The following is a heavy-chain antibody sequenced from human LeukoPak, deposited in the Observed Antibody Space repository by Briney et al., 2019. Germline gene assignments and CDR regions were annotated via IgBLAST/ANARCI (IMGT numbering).Heavy chain of an antibody. CDR3: ARDLGQYYDTSDNWFDP. D-gene: IGHD3-22*01. CDR1: GFTFRSYG. CDR2: ISGSGGST. V-gene: IGHV3-23*01. Sequence: GGSLRLSCAASGFTFRSYGMSWVRQAPGKGLEWVSGISGSGGSTYYADSVKGRFTISRDSSKNTLYLQMNSLRAEDTAVYYCARDLGQYYDTSDNWFDPWGQGTLVTVSS. J-gene: IGHJ5*02.